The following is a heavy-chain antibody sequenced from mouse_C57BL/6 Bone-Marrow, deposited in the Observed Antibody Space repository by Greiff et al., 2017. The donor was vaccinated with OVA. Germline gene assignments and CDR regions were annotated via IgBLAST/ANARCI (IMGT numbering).Heavy chain of an antibody. CDR3: ARFSGYYYGSSRGFAY. CDR2: IDPEAGET. D-gene: IGHD1-1*01. Sequence: VQLQQSGAELVKPGASVKLSCTASGFNIKDYYMHWVKQRTEKGLEWIGRIDPEAGETKYAPKFQGKATLTAEQSSNTAYLQLSSLSSEDTAVYYGARFSGYYYGSSRGFAYWGQGTLVTVSA. J-gene: IGHJ3*01. V-gene: IGHV14-2*01. CDR1: GFNIKDYY.